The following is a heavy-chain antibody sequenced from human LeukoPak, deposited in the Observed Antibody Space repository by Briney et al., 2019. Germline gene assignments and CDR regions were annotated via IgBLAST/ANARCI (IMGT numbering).Heavy chain of an antibody. D-gene: IGHD4-17*01. CDR2: IISMLGIA. CDR1: VGTFISYA. V-gene: IGHV1-69*04. J-gene: IGHJ4*02. Sequence: VASVKVSCKASVGTFISYAISWVRQAPGQGLEWMGRIISMLGIANYAQKFQGRVTITADKSTSTAYMELSSLRSEDTAVYYCARASLPTVTSRGDGNFDYWGQGTLVTVSS. CDR3: ARASLPTVTSRGDGNFDY.